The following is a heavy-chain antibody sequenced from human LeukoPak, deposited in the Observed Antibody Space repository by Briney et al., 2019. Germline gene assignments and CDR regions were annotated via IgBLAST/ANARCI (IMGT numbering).Heavy chain of an antibody. CDR1: GFTFSSYW. CDR2: IKQDGSEK. Sequence: PGGSLRLSCAASGFTFSSYWMSWVRQAPGKGLEWVANIKQDGSEKYYVDSVKGRFTISRDNAKNSLYLQMNSLRAEDTAVYYCARDLTYYYDSSGYPSPYYFDYWGQGTLVTVSS. V-gene: IGHV3-7*01. CDR3: ARDLTYYYDSSGYPSPYYFDY. D-gene: IGHD3-22*01. J-gene: IGHJ4*02.